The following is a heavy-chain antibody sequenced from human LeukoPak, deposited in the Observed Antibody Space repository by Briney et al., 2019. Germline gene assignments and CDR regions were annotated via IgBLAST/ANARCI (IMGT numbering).Heavy chain of an antibody. CDR2: IESASNYI. V-gene: IGHV3-21*01. CDR3: AREATSGWFYFDH. Sequence: GESLKISCVASGFSFSDYTMNWFRQVPGEGLEWLSSIESASNYIYYADSVKGRFTISRDNAKNSLFLQMDSLTAEDAAVYYCAREATSGWFYFDHWGQGTLVAV. D-gene: IGHD6-19*01. CDR1: GFSFSDYT. J-gene: IGHJ4*02.